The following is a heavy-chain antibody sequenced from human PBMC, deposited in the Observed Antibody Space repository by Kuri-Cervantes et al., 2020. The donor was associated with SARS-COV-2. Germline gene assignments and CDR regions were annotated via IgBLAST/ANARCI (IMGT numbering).Heavy chain of an antibody. CDR3: SLDAFDY. Sequence: SVKVSCKTSGFTFTGSTIQWVRQARGQGLEWIGWIVVGSGDTSYAQEFQDRVTITRDMSTATAYMELRTLISEDTAVYFCSLDAFDYWGQGTLVTVSS. CDR1: GFTFTGST. D-gene: IGHD2-8*01. CDR2: IVVGSGDT. V-gene: IGHV1-58*02. J-gene: IGHJ4*02.